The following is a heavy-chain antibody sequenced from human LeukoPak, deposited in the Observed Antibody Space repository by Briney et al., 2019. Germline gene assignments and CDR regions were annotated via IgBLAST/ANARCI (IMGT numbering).Heavy chain of an antibody. CDR3: ASLTDNGPFKFDY. CDR2: ISYSGST. D-gene: IGHD1-14*01. Sequence: SETLSLTCTVSGGSITSYYWSWIRQPPGKGLEWIGYISYSGSTNYNPSLKSRVTISVDTSRNQFSLKLSSVTAADTAVYYCASLTDNGPFKFDYWGQGTLVTVSS. V-gene: IGHV4-59*01. J-gene: IGHJ4*02. CDR1: GGSITSYY.